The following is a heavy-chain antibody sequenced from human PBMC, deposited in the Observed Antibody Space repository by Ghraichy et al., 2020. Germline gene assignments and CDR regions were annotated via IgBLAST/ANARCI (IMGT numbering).Heavy chain of an antibody. J-gene: IGHJ6*02. Sequence: SETLSLTCTVSGGSISSYYWSWTWQPAGTGMEWIGRFYTSGDTNYNPSLKSRVTMSIDTSTNQFSLKLSSVTAAATAVYYCARDELRPARGYYGMDVWRQGTTVTVSS. CDR2: FYTSGDT. D-gene: IGHD1-7*01. CDR1: GGSISSYY. CDR3: ARDELRPARGYYGMDV. V-gene: IGHV4-4*07.